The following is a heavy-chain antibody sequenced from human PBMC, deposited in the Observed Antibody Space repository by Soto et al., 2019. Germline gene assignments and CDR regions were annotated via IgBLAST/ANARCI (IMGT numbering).Heavy chain of an antibody. D-gene: IGHD2-15*01. Sequence: EVQLLESGGGLVQPGGSLRLSCAASGFTFSSYAMSWVRQAPGKGLEWVSAISGSGGSTYYADSVKGRFTISRDNSKNTLYLQMNSLRAEDTAVFYCAKARDVVVVAQDDYWGQGTLVTVSS. CDR2: ISGSGGST. V-gene: IGHV3-23*01. CDR1: GFTFSSYA. CDR3: AKARDVVVVAQDDY. J-gene: IGHJ4*02.